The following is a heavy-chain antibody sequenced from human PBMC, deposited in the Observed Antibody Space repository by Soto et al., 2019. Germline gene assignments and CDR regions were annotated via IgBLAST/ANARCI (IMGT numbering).Heavy chain of an antibody. Sequence: EVQLEESGGGLVQPGGSLRLSCAASGFIFSNYYMSWVRQPPGKGLEWVANIKQDGSEKRYVDSVRGRFTISRDDAKNSLYLQMNSLRGEDTAVYYCARQILGSSTTFDPWGQGTLVIVSP. V-gene: IGHV3-7*01. CDR1: GFIFSNYY. CDR3: ARQILGSSTTFDP. D-gene: IGHD1-26*01. CDR2: IKQDGSEK. J-gene: IGHJ5*02.